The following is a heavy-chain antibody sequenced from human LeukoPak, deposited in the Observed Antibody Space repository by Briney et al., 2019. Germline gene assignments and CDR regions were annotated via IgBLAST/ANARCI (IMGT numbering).Heavy chain of an antibody. D-gene: IGHD2-15*01. J-gene: IGHJ3*02. Sequence: SETLSLTCTVSGGSVSSGSYYWCWIRQPPGKGLEWIGYIYYSGSTNYNPSLKSRVTISVDTSKNQFSLKLSSVTAADTAVYYCARRDPEIVVVVGCSGVGDGFYIWGQRTMVTVSS. CDR2: IYYSGST. V-gene: IGHV4-61*01. CDR3: ARRDPEIVVVVGCSGVGDGFYI. CDR1: GGSVSSGSYY.